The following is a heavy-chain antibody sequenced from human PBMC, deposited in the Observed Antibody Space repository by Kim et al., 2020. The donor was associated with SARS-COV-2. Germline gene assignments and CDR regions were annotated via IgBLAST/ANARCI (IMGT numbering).Heavy chain of an antibody. CDR2: IYYSGST. Sequence: SETLSLTCTVSGGSISSSSYYWGWIRQPPGKGLEWIGSIYYSGSTYYNPSLKSRVTISVDTSKNQFSLKLSSVTAADTAVYYCARRGRYYYGSGSIAGGFDYWGQGTLVTVSS. CDR1: GGSISSSSYY. CDR3: ARRGRYYYGSGSIAGGFDY. V-gene: IGHV4-39*01. D-gene: IGHD3-10*01. J-gene: IGHJ4*02.